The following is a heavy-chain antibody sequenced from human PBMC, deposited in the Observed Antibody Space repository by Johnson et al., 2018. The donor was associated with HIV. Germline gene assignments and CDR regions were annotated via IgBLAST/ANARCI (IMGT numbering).Heavy chain of an antibody. Sequence: QVHLVESGGGLVKPGGSLRLSCAASGFTFSDFYMSWIRQAPGRGLEWISYISTTGTHIYYADSVKGRFTISRDNAKNSLYLQMNSLRAGDTAVYYCARGKGWLDAFDMWGQGTMVTVSS. CDR2: ISTTGTHI. J-gene: IGHJ3*02. CDR1: GFTFSDFY. D-gene: IGHD3-22*01. CDR3: ARGKGWLDAFDM. V-gene: IGHV3-11*04.